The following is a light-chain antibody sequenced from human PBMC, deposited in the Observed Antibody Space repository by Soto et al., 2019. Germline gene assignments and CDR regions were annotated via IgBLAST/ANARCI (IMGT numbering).Light chain of an antibody. CDR2: GAS. CDR3: QRYNNWPLT. J-gene: IGKJ4*01. V-gene: IGKV3-15*01. CDR1: RSVSSN. Sequence: EIVMTQSPATLSVSPGERATLSCRASRSVSSNLAWYQQKPGQAPRLLIYGASTRATGIPARFSGSGSGTEFTLTISSLQSEDFAIYYCQRYNNWPLTFGGGTKVESK.